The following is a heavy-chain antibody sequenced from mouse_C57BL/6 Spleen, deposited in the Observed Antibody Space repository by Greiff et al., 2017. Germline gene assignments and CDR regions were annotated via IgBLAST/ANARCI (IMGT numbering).Heavy chain of an antibody. V-gene: IGHV1-53*01. D-gene: IGHD2-1*01. J-gene: IGHJ1*03. CDR3: ASVYGNHWYFDV. Sequence: QVHVKQPGTELVKPGASVKLSCKASGYTFTSYWMHWVKQRPGQGLEWIGNINPSNGGTNYNEKFKSKATLTVDKSSSTAYMQLSSLTSEDSAVYYCASVYGNHWYFDVWGTGTTVTVSS. CDR1: GYTFTSYW. CDR2: INPSNGGT.